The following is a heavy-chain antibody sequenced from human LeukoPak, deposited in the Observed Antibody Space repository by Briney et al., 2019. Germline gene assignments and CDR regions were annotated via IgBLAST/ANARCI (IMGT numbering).Heavy chain of an antibody. J-gene: IGHJ4*02. CDR1: GYTFTGYY. V-gene: IGHV1-2*02. Sequence: ASVKVSCKASGYTFTGYYMHRVRQAPGQGLEWMGWINPNSGDTNYAQKFQGRVTMTRDTSITTGYMELSRLISDDTAVYYCVRGGALYYDFWDWGQGTLVTVSS. CDR3: VRGGALYYDFWD. D-gene: IGHD3-3*01. CDR2: INPNSGDT.